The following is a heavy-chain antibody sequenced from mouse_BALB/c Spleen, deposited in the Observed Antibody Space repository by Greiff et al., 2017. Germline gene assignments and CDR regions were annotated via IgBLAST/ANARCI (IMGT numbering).Heavy chain of an antibody. Sequence: QVQLQQSAAELARPGASVKMSCKASGYTFTSYTMHWVKQRPGQGLEWIGYINPSSGDTEYNQKFKDKTTLTADKSSSTAYMQLSSLTSEDSAVYCCAREGYYGSSYSFEYWGEGTTLTVSS. D-gene: IGHD1-1*01. V-gene: IGHV1-4*02. J-gene: IGHJ2*01. CDR1: GYTFTSYT. CDR3: AREGYYGSSYSFEY. CDR2: INPSSGDT.